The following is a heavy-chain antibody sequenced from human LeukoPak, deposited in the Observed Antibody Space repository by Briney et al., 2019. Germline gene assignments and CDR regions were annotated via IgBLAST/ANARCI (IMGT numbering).Heavy chain of an antibody. D-gene: IGHD6-13*01. J-gene: IGHJ4*02. CDR2: MSESGSST. V-gene: IGHV3-23*01. Sequence: PGGSLRLSCAASGFTFSNYAMSWVRQAPGKGLEWVAAMSESGSSTWYADSVKGRLTISRDNSKNTLFLQMNSLRAEDTAVYYCAKELLRSRIAADYWGQGTLVTVSS. CDR1: GFTFSNYA. CDR3: AKELLRSRIAADY.